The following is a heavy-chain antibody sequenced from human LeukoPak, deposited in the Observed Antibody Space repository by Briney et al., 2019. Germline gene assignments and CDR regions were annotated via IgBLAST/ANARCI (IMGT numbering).Heavy chain of an antibody. CDR2: IRYDGSDK. CDR1: GFSFCTYG. J-gene: IGHJ4*02. V-gene: IGHV3-30*02. Sequence: PGGSLRLSCAGSGFSFCTYGMQWVRQAPGKGLEWVAFIRYDGSDKYYADSVKDRFTISRDNFKNTLYLQMNSLRPEDTAVYYCSFPGGTGWSFEYWGQGTLVTVSS. D-gene: IGHD6-19*01. CDR3: SFPGGTGWSFEY.